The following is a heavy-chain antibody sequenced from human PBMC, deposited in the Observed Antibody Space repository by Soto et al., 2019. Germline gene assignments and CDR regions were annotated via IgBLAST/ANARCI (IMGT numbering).Heavy chain of an antibody. D-gene: IGHD4-17*01. CDR2: IYYSGST. V-gene: IGHV4-61*01. CDR1: GGSVSSGSYY. CDR3: AIAYGDYGPYYFDY. J-gene: IGHJ4*02. Sequence: SETLSLTCTVSGGSVSSGSYYWSWIRQPPGKGLEWIGYIYYSGSTNYNPSLKSRVTISVDTSKNQFSLKLSSVTAADTAVYYCAIAYGDYGPYYFDYWGQGTLVTVSS.